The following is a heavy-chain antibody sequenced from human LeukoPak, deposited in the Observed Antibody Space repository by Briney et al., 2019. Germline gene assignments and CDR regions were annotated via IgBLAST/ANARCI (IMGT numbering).Heavy chain of an antibody. CDR2: IYTSGST. CDR3: VRCSSSWN. D-gene: IGHD6-13*01. Sequence: PSQTLSLTCTVSGGSISSGSYYWSWIRQPAGKGLEWIGRIYTSGSTNYNPSLKSRVTISVDTSKNQFSLKLSSVTAADTAVYYCVRCSSSWNWGQGTLVTVSS. CDR1: GGSISSGSYY. V-gene: IGHV4-61*02. J-gene: IGHJ4*02.